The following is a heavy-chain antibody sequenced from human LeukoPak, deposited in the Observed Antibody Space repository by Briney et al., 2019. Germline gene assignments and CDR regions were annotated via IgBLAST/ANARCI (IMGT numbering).Heavy chain of an antibody. D-gene: IGHD6-13*01. Sequence: GGSLRLSCAASGFSFSSYWMSWVRQAPGKGLEWVANIKQDGSEKYYVDSVRGRFTISRDNAKNSLYLQMNSLRVEDTAVYYCARVSIAAVVADYWGQGTLVTVSS. J-gene: IGHJ4*02. CDR2: IKQDGSEK. V-gene: IGHV3-7*04. CDR3: ARVSIAAVVADY. CDR1: GFSFSSYW.